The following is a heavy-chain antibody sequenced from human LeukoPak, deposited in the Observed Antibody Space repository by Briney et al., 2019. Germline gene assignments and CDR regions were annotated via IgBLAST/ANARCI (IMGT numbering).Heavy chain of an antibody. CDR2: IGTYNGDT. D-gene: IGHD3-3*01. J-gene: IGHJ4*02. CDR1: GYTFTTYG. V-gene: IGHV1-18*01. Sequence: GASVKVSCKASGYTFTTYGISWVRQAPGQGLEWMGWIGTYNGDTNYAQKLQGRVTMTRDTSISTAYMELSRLRSDDTAVYYCARDLYDFWQGLLLDYWGQGTLVTVSS. CDR3: ARDLYDFWQGLLLDY.